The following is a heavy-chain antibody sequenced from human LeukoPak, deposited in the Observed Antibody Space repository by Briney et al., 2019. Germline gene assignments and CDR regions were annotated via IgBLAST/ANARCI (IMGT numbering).Heavy chain of an antibody. CDR3: ARITMVRGVDAFDI. Sequence: GGSLRLSCAASGFTVSSNYMSWVRQAPGKGLEWVSYISSSSSTIYYADSVKGRFTISRDNAKNSLYLQMNSLRAEDTAVYYCARITMVRGVDAFDIWGQGTMVTVSS. CDR1: GFTVSSNY. V-gene: IGHV3-48*04. J-gene: IGHJ3*02. D-gene: IGHD3-10*01. CDR2: ISSSSSTI.